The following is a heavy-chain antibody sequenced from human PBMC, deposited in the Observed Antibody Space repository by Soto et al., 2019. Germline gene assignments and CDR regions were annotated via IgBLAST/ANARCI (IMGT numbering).Heavy chain of an antibody. Sequence: EVQLLESGGGLEQPGGSLRLSCVASGFTFSNYAMNWIRQAPGKGLEWVSSISGSDDRTFFADCVKGRFTISRDNSKDTVFLRMNNLRGEDTALYYCTKGGRGIDIFFDSWGQGTLVSVSS. CDR1: GFTFSNYA. D-gene: IGHD3-9*01. J-gene: IGHJ4*02. CDR2: ISGSDDRT. CDR3: TKGGRGIDIFFDS. V-gene: IGHV3-23*01.